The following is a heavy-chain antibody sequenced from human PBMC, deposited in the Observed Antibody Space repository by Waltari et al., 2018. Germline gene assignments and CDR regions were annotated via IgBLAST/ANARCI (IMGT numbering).Heavy chain of an antibody. CDR1: GFTFDDYA. CDR2: ISWNSCSI. Sequence: EVQLVESGGGLVQPGRSLRLSCAASGFTFDDYAMHWVRQAPGKGLGWVSGISWNSCSIGYSDSVKGRFTISRDNAKNSLYLQMNSLRAEDTALYYCAKEFARGAFDIWGQGTMVTVSS. V-gene: IGHV3-9*01. J-gene: IGHJ3*02. D-gene: IGHD3-10*01. CDR3: AKEFARGAFDI.